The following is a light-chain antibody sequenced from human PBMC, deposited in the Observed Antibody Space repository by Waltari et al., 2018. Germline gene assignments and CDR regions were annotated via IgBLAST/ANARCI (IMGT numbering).Light chain of an antibody. Sequence: DIQMTQSPSSLSASVGDRVTITCRASQSISIYLNWYQQKPGKAPKLLIYAESSLQSGVPSRFSGSGSGTDFTLTISSLQPEDFATYYCQKSSSTPPWTFGQGTKVEIK. V-gene: IGKV1-39*01. CDR3: QKSSSTPPWT. CDR1: QSISIY. J-gene: IGKJ1*01. CDR2: AES.